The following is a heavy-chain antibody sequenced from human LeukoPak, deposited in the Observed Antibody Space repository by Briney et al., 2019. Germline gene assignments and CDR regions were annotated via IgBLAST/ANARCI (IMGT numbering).Heavy chain of an antibody. V-gene: IGHV3-11*04. J-gene: IGHJ4*02. Sequence: PGGSLRLSCAASGFTFSDYYMSWIRQAPGKGLEWVSYISSSGSTIYYADSVKGRFTISRDNAKNSLYLQMNSLRAEDTAVYYCARDPYFDWLLDGDFDYWGQGTLVTVSS. CDR1: GFTFSDYY. CDR3: ARDPYFDWLLDGDFDY. D-gene: IGHD3-9*01. CDR2: ISSSGSTI.